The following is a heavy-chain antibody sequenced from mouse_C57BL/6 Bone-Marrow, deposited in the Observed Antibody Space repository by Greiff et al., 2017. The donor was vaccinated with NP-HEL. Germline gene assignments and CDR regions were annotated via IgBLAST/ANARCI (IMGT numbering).Heavy chain of an antibody. D-gene: IGHD2-4*01. CDR3: ASPYDYDVAWFAY. J-gene: IGHJ3*01. CDR2: ISSGGSYT. CDR1: GFTFSGYG. V-gene: IGHV5-6*01. Sequence: EVQVVESGGDLVKPGGSLKLSCAASGFTFSGYGMSWVRQTPDKRLEWVATISSGGSYTYYPDSVKGRFTISRDNAKNTLYLQMSSLKSEDTAMYYCASPYDYDVAWFAYWGQGTLVTVSA.